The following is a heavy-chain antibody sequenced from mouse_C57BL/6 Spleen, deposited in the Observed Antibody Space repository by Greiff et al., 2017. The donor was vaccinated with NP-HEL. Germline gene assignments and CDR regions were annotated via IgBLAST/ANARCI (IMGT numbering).Heavy chain of an antibody. CDR2: INPSTGGT. CDR1: GYSFTGYY. V-gene: IGHV1-42*01. J-gene: IGHJ2*01. Sequence: VQLQQSGPELVKPGASVKISCKASGYSFTGYYMNWVKQSPEKSLERIGEINPSTGGTTYNQKFKAKATLTVDKSSSTAYMQLKSLTSEDSAVYYCARSSNYLDYWGQGTTLTVSS. CDR3: ARSSNYLDY.